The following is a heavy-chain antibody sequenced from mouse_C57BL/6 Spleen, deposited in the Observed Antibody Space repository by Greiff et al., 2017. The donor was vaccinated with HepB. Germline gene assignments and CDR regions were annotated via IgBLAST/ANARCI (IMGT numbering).Heavy chain of an antibody. J-gene: IGHJ3*01. CDR1: GYAFSSSW. CDR3: AREAGGYGSLAWFAY. CDR2: IYPGDGDT. Sequence: VQLQQSGPELVKPGASVKISCKASGYAFSSSWMNWVKQRPGKGLEWIGRIYPGDGDTNYNGKFKGKATLTADKSSSTAYMQLSSLTSEDSAVYLCAREAGGYGSLAWFAYWGQGTLVTVSA. V-gene: IGHV1-82*01. D-gene: IGHD1-1*01.